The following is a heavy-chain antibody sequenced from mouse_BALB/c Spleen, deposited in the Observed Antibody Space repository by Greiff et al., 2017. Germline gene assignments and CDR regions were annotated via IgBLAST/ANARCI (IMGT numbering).Heavy chain of an antibody. CDR3: AGDYDAWFAY. CDR2: ISSGGST. J-gene: IGHJ3*01. D-gene: IGHD2-4*01. Sequence: EVKLEESGGGLVKPGGSLKLSCAASGFTFSSYAMSWVRQTPEKRLEWVASISSGGSTYYPDSVKGRFTISRDNARNILYLQMSSLRSEDTAMYYCAGDYDAWFAYWGQGTLVTVSA. CDR1: GFTFSSYA. V-gene: IGHV5-6-5*01.